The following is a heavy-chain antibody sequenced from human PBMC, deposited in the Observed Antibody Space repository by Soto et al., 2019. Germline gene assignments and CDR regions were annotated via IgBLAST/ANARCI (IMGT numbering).Heavy chain of an antibody. J-gene: IGHJ6*02. CDR3: AKWSGSYLYYYYYGLDV. CDR2: ISGSGGST. Sequence: PGGSLRLSCAASGFTFSSYAMSWVRQAPGKGLEWVSAISGSGGSTYYADSVKGRFTISRDNSKNTLYLQMNSLRAEDTAVYYCAKWSGSYLYYYYYGLDVWGQGTTVTVSS. V-gene: IGHV3-23*01. CDR1: GFTFSSYA. D-gene: IGHD1-26*01.